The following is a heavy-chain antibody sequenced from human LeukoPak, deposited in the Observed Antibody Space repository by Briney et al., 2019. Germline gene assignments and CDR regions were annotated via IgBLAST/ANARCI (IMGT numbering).Heavy chain of an antibody. CDR2: ISSSSSYI. V-gene: IGHV3-21*04. CDR1: GFTFSSYS. Sequence: KTGGSLRLSCAASGFTFSSYSMNWVRQAPGKGLEWVSSISSSSSYIYYADSVKGRFTISRDNAKNSLYLQMNSLRAEDTAVYYCARDDYGDYPFDYWGQGTLVTVSS. D-gene: IGHD4-17*01. CDR3: ARDDYGDYPFDY. J-gene: IGHJ4*02.